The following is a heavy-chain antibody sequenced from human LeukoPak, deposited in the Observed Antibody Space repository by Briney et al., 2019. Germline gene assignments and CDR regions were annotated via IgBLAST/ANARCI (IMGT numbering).Heavy chain of an antibody. J-gene: IGHJ4*02. CDR2: ISGSGGST. Sequence: GGSLRLSCAASGFTFSSYAMSWVRQAPGKGLEWVSAISGSGGSTYYADSVKGRFTISRDNSKNTLYLQMNSLRADDTAVYYCAKEDYDILTGYFPPDYWGQGTLVTVSS. CDR1: GFTFSSYA. V-gene: IGHV3-23*01. CDR3: AKEDYDILTGYFPPDY. D-gene: IGHD3-9*01.